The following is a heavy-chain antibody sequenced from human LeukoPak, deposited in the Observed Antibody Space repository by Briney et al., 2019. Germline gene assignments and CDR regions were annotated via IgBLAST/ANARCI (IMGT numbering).Heavy chain of an antibody. J-gene: IGHJ6*02. CDR2: IYNSVRT. CDR3: VRDLVATIDHYYYGMNV. V-gene: IGHV4-61*01. CDR1: GGSVSSGSYY. D-gene: IGHD5-12*01. Sequence: SGTLSLTCIVSGGSVSSGSYYWSWIRQPPGKGLEWIGYIYNSVRTNYNPSLKSRVTISVDTSKNQLSLKLSSVTAADTAVYFCVRDLVATIDHYYYGMNVWGQGTTVTVSS.